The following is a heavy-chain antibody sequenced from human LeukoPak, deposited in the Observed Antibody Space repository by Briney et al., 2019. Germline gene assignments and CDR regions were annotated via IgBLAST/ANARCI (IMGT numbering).Heavy chain of an antibody. V-gene: IGHV4-59*01. Sequence: SETLSLTCTVSGGSISSYYWSWIRQPPGKGLEWIGYIYYSGSTNYNPSLKSRVTISVDTSKNQFSLKLSPVAAADTAVYYCARVPMITFGGVIVIGAFDIWGQGTMVTVSS. J-gene: IGHJ3*02. D-gene: IGHD3-16*02. CDR2: IYYSGST. CDR1: GGSISSYY. CDR3: ARVPMITFGGVIVIGAFDI.